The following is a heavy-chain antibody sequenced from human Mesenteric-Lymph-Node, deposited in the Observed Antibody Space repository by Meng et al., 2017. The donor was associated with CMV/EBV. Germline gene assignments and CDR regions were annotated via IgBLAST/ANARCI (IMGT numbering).Heavy chain of an antibody. CDR3: AKDYVEFFQGSGSYFDY. CDR1: GLSFSTYG. V-gene: IGHV3-30*02. J-gene: IGHJ4*02. D-gene: IGHD3-10*01. Sequence: GGSLRLSCAASGLSFSTYGMHWVRQAPGKGLEWVAFIRYDGNNKYYADSVKGRFTISRDNSENTLYLQMNSLRAEDTAVYYCAKDYVEFFQGSGSYFDYWGQGTLVTVSS. CDR2: IRYDGNNK.